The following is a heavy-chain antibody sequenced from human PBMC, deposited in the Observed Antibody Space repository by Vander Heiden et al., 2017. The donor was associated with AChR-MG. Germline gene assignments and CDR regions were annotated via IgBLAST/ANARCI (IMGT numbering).Heavy chain of an antibody. V-gene: IGHV4-34*01. CDR1: GGSFSGYS. D-gene: IGHD3-10*01. Sequence: QVQLQQWGAGLLKPSETLSLTCAVYGGSFSGYSWSWIRQPPGKGLEWIGEINHSGSTNYNPSLKSRVTISVDTSKNQFSLKLSSVTAADTAVYYCARGWGPWARYYYGSGSYGMDVWGQGTTVTVSS. J-gene: IGHJ6*02. CDR3: ARGWGPWARYYYGSGSYGMDV. CDR2: INHSGST.